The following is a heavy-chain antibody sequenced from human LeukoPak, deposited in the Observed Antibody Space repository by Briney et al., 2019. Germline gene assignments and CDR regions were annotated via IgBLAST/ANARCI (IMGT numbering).Heavy chain of an antibody. V-gene: IGHV3-7*03. Sequence: PGGSLRLSCAASGFTFSNSWMSWVRQAPGKGLEWVANIKQDGSEEVYVDSVKGRFTISRDHAKNSLYLQMNRLRAEDTAVYYCARDPYCGGDCYSGFGAFDIWGQGTMVTVSS. J-gene: IGHJ3*02. CDR3: ARDPYCGGDCYSGFGAFDI. D-gene: IGHD2-21*02. CDR1: GFTFSNSW. CDR2: IKQDGSEE.